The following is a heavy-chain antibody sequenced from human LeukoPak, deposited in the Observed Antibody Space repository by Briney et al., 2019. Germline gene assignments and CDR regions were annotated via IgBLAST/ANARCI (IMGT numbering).Heavy chain of an antibody. CDR2: ISSSSSTI. J-gene: IGHJ4*02. V-gene: IGHV3-48*01. D-gene: IGHD3-9*01. Sequence: QTGGSLRLSCAASGFTFSSYSMNWVRQAPGKGVEWVAYISSSSSTIYYADSVKGRFTISRDNAKNSLYMQMNRLKAEDTDVYYCVTWLGPEEGDNWGQGTLVTVSS. CDR3: VTWLGPEEGDN. CDR1: GFTFSSYS.